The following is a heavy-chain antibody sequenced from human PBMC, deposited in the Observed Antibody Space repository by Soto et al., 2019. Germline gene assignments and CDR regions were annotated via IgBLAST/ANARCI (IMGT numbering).Heavy chain of an antibody. D-gene: IGHD6-6*01. J-gene: IGHJ5*02. Sequence: SGTLSLTCAVYGGSFSGYYWSWIRQPPGKGLEWIGEINHSGSTNYNPSLKSRVTISVDTSKNQFSLKLSSVTAADTAVYYCARGRRRQLVRFPGNWFDPWGQGALVTVSS. CDR3: ARGRRRQLVRFPGNWFDP. CDR1: GGSFSGYY. V-gene: IGHV4-34*01. CDR2: INHSGST.